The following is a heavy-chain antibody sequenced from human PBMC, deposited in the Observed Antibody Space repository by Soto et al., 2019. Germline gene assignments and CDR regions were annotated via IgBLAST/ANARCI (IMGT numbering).Heavy chain of an antibody. CDR2: ISYDGSNK. CDR1: GFTFSSYG. V-gene: IGHV3-30*18. CDR3: AKDLSGYPDY. J-gene: IGHJ4*02. Sequence: PGGSLRLSCAASGFTFSSYGMHWVRQAPGKGLEWVAVISYDGSNKYYADSVKGRFTISRDNSKNTLYLQMNSLRAEDTAVYYCAKDLSGYPDYWGQGTLVTVSS. D-gene: IGHD3-22*01.